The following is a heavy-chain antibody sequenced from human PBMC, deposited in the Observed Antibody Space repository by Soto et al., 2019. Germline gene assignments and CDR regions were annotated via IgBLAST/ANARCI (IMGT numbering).Heavy chain of an antibody. D-gene: IGHD5-12*01. J-gene: IGHJ5*02. CDR3: ARTRVIVATNHINWFDP. CDR2: IYYSGST. V-gene: IGHV4-31*03. Sequence: SETLSLTCTVSGGSISSGGYYWSWIRQHPGKGLEWIGYIYYSGSTYYNPSLKSRVTISVDTSKNQFSLKLSSVTAADTAVYYCARTRVIVATNHINWFDPWGQGTLVTVSS. CDR1: GGSISSGGYY.